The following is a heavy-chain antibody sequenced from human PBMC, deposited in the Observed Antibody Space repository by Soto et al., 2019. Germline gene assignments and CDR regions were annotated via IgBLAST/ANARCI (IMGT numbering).Heavy chain of an antibody. D-gene: IGHD2-2*01. V-gene: IGHV4-59*01. CDR3: ARDKAMSAAFDI. CDR2: IYYSGST. J-gene: IGHJ3*02. CDR1: GGSISSYY. Sequence: QVQLQESGPGLVKPSETLSLTCTVSGGSISSYYWSWIRQPPGKGLEWIGYIYYSGSTNYNPSLTSRVTISVDTSKNQFSLKLSSVTAAGTAVYYCARDKAMSAAFDIWGQGTMVTVSS.